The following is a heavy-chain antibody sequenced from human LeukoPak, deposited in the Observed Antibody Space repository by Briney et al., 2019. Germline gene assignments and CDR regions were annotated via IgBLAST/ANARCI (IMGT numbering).Heavy chain of an antibody. V-gene: IGHV3-23*01. CDR3: VKMVRGVISTFHY. J-gene: IGHJ4*02. D-gene: IGHD3-10*01. Sequence: PGGPLRLSCAASGFTFSTYAMSWVRQAPGKGLEWVSGIGGSGGTYYADSVKGRFTISRDNAKNTLYLQMNTLRAEDTAVYYCVKMVRGVISTFHYWGQGTLVTVSS. CDR1: GFTFSTYA. CDR2: IGGSGGT.